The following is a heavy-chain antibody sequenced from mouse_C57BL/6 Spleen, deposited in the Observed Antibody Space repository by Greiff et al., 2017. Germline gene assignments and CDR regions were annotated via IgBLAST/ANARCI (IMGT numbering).Heavy chain of an antibody. Sequence: EVKLQESGPGMVKPSQSLSLTCTVTGYSITSGYDWHWIRHFPGNKLEWMGYISYSGSTNYNPSLKSRISITHDTSKNHFFLKLNSVTTEDTATYYCAREGYGSVFDYWGQGTTLTVSS. CDR1: GYSITSGYD. D-gene: IGHD1-1*01. CDR3: AREGYGSVFDY. V-gene: IGHV3-1*01. J-gene: IGHJ2*01. CDR2: ISYSGST.